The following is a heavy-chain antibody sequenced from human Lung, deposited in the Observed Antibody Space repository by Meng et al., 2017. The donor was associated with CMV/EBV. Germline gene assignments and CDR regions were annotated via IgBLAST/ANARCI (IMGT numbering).Heavy chain of an antibody. Sequence: QVQLRESGPGRVKPSETLSLTCAVPGDSITNHNWWAWVRQPPGKGLEWIGEIPHRGSSAYNPSLKSRVSMSIDKSKNQFSLKLTSVTAADTAVYHCLRRSGGSVWGQGTLVTVSS. V-gene: IGHV4-4*02. J-gene: IGHJ1*01. CDR3: LRRSGGSV. CDR2: IPHRGSS. CDR1: GDSITNHNW. D-gene: IGHD3-10*01.